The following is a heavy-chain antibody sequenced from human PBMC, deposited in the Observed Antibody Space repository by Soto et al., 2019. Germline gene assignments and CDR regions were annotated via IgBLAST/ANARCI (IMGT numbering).Heavy chain of an antibody. CDR1: GYTFTSYG. CDR2: ISAYNGNT. CDR3: ARVSYYGSGSYYGSMYYYYYGMDV. V-gene: IGHV1-18*01. D-gene: IGHD3-10*01. J-gene: IGHJ6*02. Sequence: GASVKVSCKASGYTFTSYGISWVRQAPGQGLEWMGWISAYNGNTSYAQKLQGRVTMTTDTSTSTAYMELRSLRSDDTAVYYCARVSYYGSGSYYGSMYYYYYGMDVWGQGTTVTVSS.